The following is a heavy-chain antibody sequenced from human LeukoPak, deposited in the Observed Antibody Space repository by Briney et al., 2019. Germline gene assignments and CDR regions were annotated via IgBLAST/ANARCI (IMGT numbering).Heavy chain of an antibody. CDR1: GGSISSGDYY. CDR3: ARDRGIVGATGYFDY. V-gene: IGHV4-30-4*01. Sequence: SQTLSLTCTVSGGSISSGDYYWTWIRQPPGKGLEWIGYIYYSGSAYYNPSLKSRVTISVDKSKNQFSLKLSSMTAADTAVYYCARDRGIVGATGYFDYWGQGTLVTVSS. CDR2: IYYSGSA. D-gene: IGHD1-26*01. J-gene: IGHJ4*02.